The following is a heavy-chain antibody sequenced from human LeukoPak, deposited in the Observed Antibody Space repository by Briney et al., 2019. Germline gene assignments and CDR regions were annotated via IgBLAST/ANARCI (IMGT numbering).Heavy chain of an antibody. CDR2: LRGNGDT. Sequence: HSGGSLRLSCAASGFTFTSYAMSWVREAPARGLEWVSSLRGNGDTFYADSVKGRFTLSRDDSRNTVYLQLNDLRVEDTAVYYCAKASWVSSADAVSWGQGTVVTVSS. D-gene: IGHD3-16*01. V-gene: IGHV3-23*01. CDR1: GFTFTSYA. CDR3: AKASWVSSADAVS. J-gene: IGHJ4*02.